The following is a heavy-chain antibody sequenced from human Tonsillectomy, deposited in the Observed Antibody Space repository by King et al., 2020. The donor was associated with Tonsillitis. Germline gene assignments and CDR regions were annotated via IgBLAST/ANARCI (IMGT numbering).Heavy chain of an antibody. CDR2: ISSSGGYT. V-gene: IGHV3-23*04. CDR3: ASRPYYYDSSGYSGDYFDY. D-gene: IGHD3-22*01. Sequence: VQLVESGGGLVQPGGSLRLSCAASGFTFSSYAMSWVRQAPGKGLEWVSGISSSGGYTYYADSVKGRFTISRDNSKNTLYLQMDSLRVEDTAVYYCASRPYYYDSSGYSGDYFDYWGQGTLVTVSS. CDR1: GFTFSSYA. J-gene: IGHJ4*02.